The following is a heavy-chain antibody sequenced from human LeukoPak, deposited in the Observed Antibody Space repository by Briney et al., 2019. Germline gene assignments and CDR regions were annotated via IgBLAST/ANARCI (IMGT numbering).Heavy chain of an antibody. CDR1: GYTFTGYY. D-gene: IGHD3-22*01. CDR3: ARDFYGSSGYYSIPDY. CDR2: INPNSGGT. Sequence: ASVKVSRKASGYTFTGYYMHWVRQAPGQGLEWMGWINPNSGGTNYAQKFQGRVTMTRDTSISTAYMELSRLRSDDTAVYYCARDFYGSSGYYSIPDYWGQGTLVTVSS. V-gene: IGHV1-2*02. J-gene: IGHJ4*02.